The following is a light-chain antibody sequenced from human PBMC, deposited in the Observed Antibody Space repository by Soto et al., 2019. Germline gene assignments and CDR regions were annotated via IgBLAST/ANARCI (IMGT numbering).Light chain of an antibody. CDR2: AAS. CDR3: QQYYSYPFT. J-gene: IGKJ3*01. Sequence: AILMTQSPSSFSASTGDRVTITCRASQGISSYLAWYQQKPGKAPKLLIYAASTLQSGVPSRFSGSGSGTDLTLTISCLQSEDFATYYCQQYYSYPFTFGPGTKVDIK. CDR1: QGISSY. V-gene: IGKV1-8*01.